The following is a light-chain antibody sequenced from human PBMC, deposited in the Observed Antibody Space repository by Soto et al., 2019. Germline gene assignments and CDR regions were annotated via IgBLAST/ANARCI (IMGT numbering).Light chain of an antibody. CDR2: KAS. CDR1: QSISAW. CDR3: QQYNDYSLT. Sequence: DIQMTQSPSTLSASVGDRVSINCRASQSISAWLAWYQQKPGKAPRLLIYKASTLEIGVPSRFSGSGSGTEFTLTISSLQPDDVATYYCQQYNDYSLTFGQGTRVEIK. J-gene: IGKJ1*01. V-gene: IGKV1-5*03.